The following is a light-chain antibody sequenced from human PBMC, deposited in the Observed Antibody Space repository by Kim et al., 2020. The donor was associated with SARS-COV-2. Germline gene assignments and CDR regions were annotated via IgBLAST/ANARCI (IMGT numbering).Light chain of an antibody. J-gene: IGKJ2*01. CDR3: QQYDSYMYT. CDR1: QSISSW. V-gene: IGKV1-5*03. Sequence: SASVGDRVTITCRASQSISSWLAWYQQKPGKAPKLLIYKASSLETGVPSRFSGSGSGTEFTLAISSLQPDDFATYYCQQYDSYMYTFGQGTKLEI. CDR2: KAS.